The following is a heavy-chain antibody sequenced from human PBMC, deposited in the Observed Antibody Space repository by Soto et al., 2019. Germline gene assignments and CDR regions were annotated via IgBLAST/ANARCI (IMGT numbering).Heavy chain of an antibody. CDR2: FDPEDGET. V-gene: IGHV1-24*01. J-gene: IGHJ3*02. Sequence: ASVKVSWKVSGYTLTELSMHWVRQAPGKGLEWMGGFDPEDGETIYAQKFRGRVAMTEDTSTDTAYMELSSLRSEDTAGYYCATPIRTSSTMTVPDDAFDIWGQGTMVTVSS. D-gene: IGHD3-22*01. CDR1: GYTLTELS. CDR3: ATPIRTSSTMTVPDDAFDI.